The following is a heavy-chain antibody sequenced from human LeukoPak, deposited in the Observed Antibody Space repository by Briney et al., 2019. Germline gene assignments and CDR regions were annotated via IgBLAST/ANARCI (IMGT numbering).Heavy chain of an antibody. CDR1: RIIVRSNY. Sequence: VGSLRLSCAAPRIIVRSNYMSCVCQAPGEGLEWVSVIYSGGSTYYADSVKGRFTISRDNSKNTLYLQMNSLRADDTAVYYCARDRSWFDPWGQGTLVTVSS. CDR2: IYSGGST. J-gene: IGHJ5*02. V-gene: IGHV3-66*01. CDR3: ARDRSWFDP.